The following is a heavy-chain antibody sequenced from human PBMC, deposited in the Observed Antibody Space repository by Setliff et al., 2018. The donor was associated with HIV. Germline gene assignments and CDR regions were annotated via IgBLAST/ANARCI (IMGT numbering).Heavy chain of an antibody. D-gene: IGHD5-12*01. CDR2: IFSTGDT. CDR1: GNSFSSATHF. CDR3: AREPIVTTRQGFFDL. J-gene: IGHJ4*02. Sequence: SETLSLTCAVSGNSFSSATHFWSWVRQRPGKGLEWLGYIFSTGDTDYNPSLKGRLTISLDTSDNHLYLRLNSVTAADTAVYYCAREPIVTTRQGFFDLWGQGMLVTVSS. V-gene: IGHV4-31*11.